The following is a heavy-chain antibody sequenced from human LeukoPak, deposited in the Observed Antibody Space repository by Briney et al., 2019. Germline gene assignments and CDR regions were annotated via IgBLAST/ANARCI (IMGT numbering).Heavy chain of an antibody. V-gene: IGHV4-39*01. Sequence: GSLRLSCAVSGFTFSNYWMTWVRQAPGKGLEWIGSIYYSGSTYYNPSLKSRVTISVDTSKNQFSLKLNSVTATDTAVYYCARHYGPWGQGTLVTVSS. CDR3: ARHYGP. J-gene: IGHJ4*02. CDR2: IYYSGST. D-gene: IGHD3-10*01. CDR1: GFTFSNYW.